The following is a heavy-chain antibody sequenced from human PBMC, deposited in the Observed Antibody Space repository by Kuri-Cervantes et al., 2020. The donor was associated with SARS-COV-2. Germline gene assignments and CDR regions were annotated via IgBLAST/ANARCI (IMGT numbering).Heavy chain of an antibody. CDR2: IYPGDSDT. CDR3: SGAPVNYYYMDV. V-gene: IGHV5-51*01. Sequence: KVSCKGSGYSFTSYWIGWVRQMPGKGLEWMGIIYPGDSDTRYSPSFQGQVTISADKSISTAYLQWSSLKASDTAMYHCSGAPVNYYYMDVWGKGTTVTVSS. CDR1: GYSFTSYW. J-gene: IGHJ6*03.